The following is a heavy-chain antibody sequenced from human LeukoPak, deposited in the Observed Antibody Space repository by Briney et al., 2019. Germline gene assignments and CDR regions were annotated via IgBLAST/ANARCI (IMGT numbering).Heavy chain of an antibody. V-gene: IGHV4-38-2*02. CDR3: ASQRGYFDY. J-gene: IGHJ4*02. Sequence: ASETLSLTCTVSGYSISSGYYWGWIRQPPGKGLEWIGSIYHSGSTYYNPSLKSRVTISVDTSKNQFSLKLSSVTAADTAAYYCASQRGYFDYWGQGTLVTVSS. D-gene: IGHD6-25*01. CDR1: GYSISSGYY. CDR2: IYHSGST.